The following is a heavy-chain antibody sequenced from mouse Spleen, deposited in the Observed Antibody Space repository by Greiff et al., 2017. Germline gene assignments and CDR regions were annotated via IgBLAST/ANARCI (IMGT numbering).Heavy chain of an antibody. D-gene: IGHD1-3*01. Sequence: LQQSGAELVRPGASVKMSCKASGYTFTSYNMHGVKQTPRQGLEWIGAIYPGNGDTSYNQKFKGKATLTVDKSSSTAYMQLSSLTSEDSAVYFCAREGIKSAWFAYWGQGTLVTVSA. CDR3: AREGIKSAWFAY. J-gene: IGHJ3*01. V-gene: IGHV1-12*01. CDR2: IYPGNGDT. CDR1: GYTFTSYN.